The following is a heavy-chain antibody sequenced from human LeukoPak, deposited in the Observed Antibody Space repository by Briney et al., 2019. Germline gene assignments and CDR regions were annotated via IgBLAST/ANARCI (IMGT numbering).Heavy chain of an antibody. CDR1: GGSISSSSYH. Sequence: SWETLSLTCTVSGGSISSSSYHWGWIRQPPGKGLEWSVKNYCSRSIYYNPSLKSRITISVHTSKNQFSLKLSSVTAADTAVYYCARPHGAYYYGSGSYYMDYFDYWGQGTLVTASP. D-gene: IGHD3-10*01. CDR3: ARPHGAYYYGSGSYYMDYFDY. J-gene: IGHJ4*02. CDR2: NYCSRSI. V-gene: IGHV4-39*01.